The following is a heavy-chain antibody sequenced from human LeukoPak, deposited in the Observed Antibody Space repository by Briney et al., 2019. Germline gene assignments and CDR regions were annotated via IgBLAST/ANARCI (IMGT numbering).Heavy chain of an antibody. Sequence: GGALRLSCAASGFTFNSHGMHRVRQAPGQGLEWVALIWYDGSNKYYVESVKGQFTISRDNSMSTLYLQTDSLRAEDTAEYYSARANYYSSGSYHGMDVWGQGTTVTVSS. CDR1: GFTFNSHG. CDR2: IWYDGSNK. D-gene: IGHD3-10*01. J-gene: IGHJ6*02. CDR3: ARANYYSSGSYHGMDV. V-gene: IGHV3-33*01.